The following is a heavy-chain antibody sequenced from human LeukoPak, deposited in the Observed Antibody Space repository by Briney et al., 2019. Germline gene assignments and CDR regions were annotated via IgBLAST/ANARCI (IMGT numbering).Heavy chain of an antibody. CDR2: INPSGGST. CDR3: ARAMGIAVAGTLGGY. CDR1: GYTFTSYY. J-gene: IGHJ4*02. Sequence: ASVKVSFKASGYTFTSYYMHWVRQAPGQGLEWMGIINPSGGSTSYAQKFQGRVTMTRDTSTSTVYMELSSLRSEDTAVYYCARAMGIAVAGTLGGYWGQGTLVTVSS. D-gene: IGHD6-19*01. V-gene: IGHV1-46*01.